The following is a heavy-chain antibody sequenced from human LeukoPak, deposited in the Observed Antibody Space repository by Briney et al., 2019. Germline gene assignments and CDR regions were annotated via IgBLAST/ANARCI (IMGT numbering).Heavy chain of an antibody. J-gene: IGHJ3*02. V-gene: IGHV5-51*01. Sequence: GESLKISCKTSGYSFASYWIGWVRQMPGKGLQWMGIIYPGDSDTRYSPSFQGQVTISADKSITTAYLQWSSLEASDTAMYYCATSAKGSAARHDAFDIWGQGTMVTVSS. CDR3: ATSAKGSAARHDAFDI. D-gene: IGHD3-10*01. CDR1: GYSFASYW. CDR2: IYPGDSDT.